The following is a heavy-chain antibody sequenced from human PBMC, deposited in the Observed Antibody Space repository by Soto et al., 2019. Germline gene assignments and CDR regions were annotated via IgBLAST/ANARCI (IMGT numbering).Heavy chain of an antibody. Sequence: EVQLLESGGGLVQPGGSLRLSCAASGVTFSSYAMSWVRQAPGKGLEWVSAISGSGGSTYYADSVKGRFTISRDNSKNTLYLQMNSRRVEDTAVYYCARSTDTSGWNDAFDIWGQGTRVTVSS. CDR1: GVTFSSYA. J-gene: IGHJ3*02. V-gene: IGHV3-23*01. CDR3: ARSTDTSGWNDAFDI. D-gene: IGHD6-25*01. CDR2: ISGSGGST.